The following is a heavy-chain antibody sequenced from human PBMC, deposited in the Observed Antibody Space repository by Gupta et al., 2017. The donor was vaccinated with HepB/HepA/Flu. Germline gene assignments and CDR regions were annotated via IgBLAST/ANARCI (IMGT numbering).Heavy chain of an antibody. J-gene: IGHJ5*02. D-gene: IGHD4-17*01. V-gene: IGHV3-23*01. CDR2: IGVSSVGI. CDR3: AKDDYGDYVRWFDP. CDR1: GFTFTRYT. Sequence: EVQLLESGGGLVQPGGSLRLSCTASGFTFTRYTMSWPRQAPGKGLEWVSSIGVSSVGIYYTDSVKGRFTISRDNSRNTLYLKMNSLRAEDTAVYYCAKDDYGDYVRWFDPRGQGTLVTVSS.